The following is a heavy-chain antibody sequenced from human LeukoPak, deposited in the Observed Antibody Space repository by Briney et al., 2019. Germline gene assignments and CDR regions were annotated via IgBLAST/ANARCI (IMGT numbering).Heavy chain of an antibody. CDR3: ARDLGSKFIAAAGREFDP. CDR2: INPNSGGT. D-gene: IGHD6-13*01. J-gene: IGHJ5*02. Sequence: ASVKVSCKASGYTFTGYYMHWVRQAPGQGLEWMGRINPNSGGTNYAQKFQGRVTMTRDTSISTAYMELSRLRSDDTAVYYCARDLGSKFIAAAGREFDPWGQGTLVTVSS. CDR1: GYTFTGYY. V-gene: IGHV1-2*06.